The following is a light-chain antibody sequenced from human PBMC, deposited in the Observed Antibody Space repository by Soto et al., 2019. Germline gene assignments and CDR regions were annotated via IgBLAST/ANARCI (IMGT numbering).Light chain of an antibody. CDR2: GNN. Sequence: QSVLTQPPSVSEAPGQRVTISCTGSSSNIGADFDVHWYQQLPNAAPKLLIYGNNNRPSGVPDRISGSKSGTSASLAITGLQAEDEADYYCQSYDSSLSSYVFGTGTKLTVL. CDR1: SSNIGADFD. CDR3: QSYDSSLSSYV. J-gene: IGLJ1*01. V-gene: IGLV1-40*01.